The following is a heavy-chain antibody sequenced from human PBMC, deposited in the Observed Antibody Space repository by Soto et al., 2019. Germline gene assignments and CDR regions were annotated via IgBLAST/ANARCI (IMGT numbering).Heavy chain of an antibody. Sequence: SLRLSCNCSGFRFSEHAMTWVRQAPGKGLEWVGFIRNTPYGGTTDYAASVRGRFTISRDDSASIAYLQMNSLKTEDSGLYYCSRGSFGYYGPWGPGTLVTVSS. CDR2: IRNTPYGGTT. CDR3: SRGSFGYYGP. D-gene: IGHD2-2*03. CDR1: GFRFSEHA. J-gene: IGHJ5*02. V-gene: IGHV3-49*04.